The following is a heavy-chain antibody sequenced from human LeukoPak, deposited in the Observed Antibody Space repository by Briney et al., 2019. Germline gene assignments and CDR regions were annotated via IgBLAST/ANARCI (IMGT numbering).Heavy chain of an antibody. Sequence: GASVKVSCKASGYTFTGYYMHWVRQAPGQGLEWMGWTNANSGGTNYAQKFQGRVTVTRDTSISTAYMELSRLRSDDTAVYYCARSSRYDIWTGYPYWGQGTLVTVSS. CDR1: GYTFTGYY. CDR2: TNANSGGT. J-gene: IGHJ4*02. CDR3: ARSSRYDIWTGYPY. D-gene: IGHD3-9*01. V-gene: IGHV1-2*02.